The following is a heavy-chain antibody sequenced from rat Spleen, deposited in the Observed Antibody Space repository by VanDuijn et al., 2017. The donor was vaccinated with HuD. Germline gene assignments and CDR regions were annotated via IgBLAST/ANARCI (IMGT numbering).Heavy chain of an antibody. V-gene: IGHV5-25*01. J-gene: IGHJ2*01. Sequence: EVQLVESGGGLVQPGRSLKLSCAASGFTFDNYYMAWVRQAPTKGLEWVASISTGGGNTYYPDSVKGRFTISRDNAKSTLYLQMNSLRSEDTATYYCARYFHGTYYYFDYWGQGVMVTVSS. D-gene: IGHD1-12*02. CDR3: ARYFHGTYYYFDY. CDR1: GFTFDNYY. CDR2: ISTGGGNT.